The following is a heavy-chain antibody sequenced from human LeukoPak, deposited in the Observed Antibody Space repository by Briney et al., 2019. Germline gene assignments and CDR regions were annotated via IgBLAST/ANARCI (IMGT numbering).Heavy chain of an antibody. J-gene: IGHJ4*02. CDR3: ARDGRAYYYGSGSYYTFDY. CDR1: GYTFTSYD. Sequence: ASVKVSCKASGYTFTSYDINWVRQATGQGLEWMGWMNPNSGNTGYAQKSQGRVTITRNTSISTAYMELSRLRSDDTAVYYCARDGRAYYYGSGSYYTFDYWGQGTLVTVSS. V-gene: IGHV1-8*03. D-gene: IGHD3-10*01. CDR2: MNPNSGNT.